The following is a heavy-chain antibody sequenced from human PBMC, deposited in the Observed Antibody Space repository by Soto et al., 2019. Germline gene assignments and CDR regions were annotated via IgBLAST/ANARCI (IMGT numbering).Heavy chain of an antibody. J-gene: IGHJ3*02. CDR3: TTDHVGTSTWYFAYDI. D-gene: IGHD6-13*01. CDR1: GFTFSNAW. V-gene: IGHV3-15*07. Sequence: GGSLRLSCAASGFTFSNAWMNWVRQAPGKGLEWVGRIKSKTDGGTTDYAAPVKGRFTISRDDSKNTLYLQMNSLKTEDTAVYFCTTDHVGTSTWYFAYDIWGQGTMVTVS. CDR2: IKSKTDGGTT.